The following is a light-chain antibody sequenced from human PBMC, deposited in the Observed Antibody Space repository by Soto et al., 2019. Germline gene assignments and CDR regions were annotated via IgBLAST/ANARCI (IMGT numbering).Light chain of an antibody. V-gene: IGLV2-14*01. Sequence: QSALTQPASVSGSPGQSITISCNGTSSDIGGYNYVSWYQQHPGKAPKLMIYDVSNRPSGVSNRFSGSKSGNTASLTISGLQAELEADYDGNSYTSSIAPRGVVFGGGTKLTVL. CDR2: DVS. J-gene: IGLJ2*01. CDR3: NSYTSSIAPRGVV. CDR1: SSDIGGYNY.